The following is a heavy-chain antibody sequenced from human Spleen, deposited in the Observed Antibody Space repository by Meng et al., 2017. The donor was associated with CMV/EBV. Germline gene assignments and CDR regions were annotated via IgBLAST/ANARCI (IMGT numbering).Heavy chain of an antibody. CDR1: GLRIRSYW. J-gene: IGHJ6*02. V-gene: IGHV3-7*01. D-gene: IGHD3-3*01. CDR3: ARDSRLQADFWSGYDIYYYYGMDV. CDR2: IKQDGSEK. Sequence: GGSLRLSCAAFGLRIRSYWMSWVRQAPGEGLEWVANIKQDGSEKYYVDSVKGRFTISRDNAKNSLYLQMNSLRAEDTAVYYCARDSRLQADFWSGYDIYYYYGMDVWGQGTTVTVSS.